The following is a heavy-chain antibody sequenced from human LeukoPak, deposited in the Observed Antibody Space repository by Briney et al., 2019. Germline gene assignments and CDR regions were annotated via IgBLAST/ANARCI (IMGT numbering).Heavy chain of an antibody. CDR3: AKDIGGKESYYFDY. D-gene: IGHD4-23*01. V-gene: IGHV3-9*01. Sequence: GGSLRLSCAASGFTFDDYAMHWVRQAPGKGLEWVSGISWNSGSIGYADSVKGRFTISRDNAKNSLYLQMNSLRAEDTALYYCAKDIGGKESYYFDYWGQGTLVTVSS. CDR2: ISWNSGSI. CDR1: GFTFDDYA. J-gene: IGHJ4*02.